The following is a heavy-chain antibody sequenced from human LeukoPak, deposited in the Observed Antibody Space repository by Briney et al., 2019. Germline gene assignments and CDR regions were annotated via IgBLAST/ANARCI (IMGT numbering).Heavy chain of an antibody. CDR2: IYHSGST. CDR3: ARTQRGYSYGPMDV. Sequence: SETLSLTCTVSGYSISSGYYWGWIRQPPGKGLEWIGSIYHSGSTYYNPSLKSRVTISVDTSKNQFSLKLSSVTAADTAVYYCARTQRGYSYGPMDVWGKGTTVTVSS. D-gene: IGHD5-18*01. J-gene: IGHJ6*03. CDR1: GYSISSGYY. V-gene: IGHV4-38-2*02.